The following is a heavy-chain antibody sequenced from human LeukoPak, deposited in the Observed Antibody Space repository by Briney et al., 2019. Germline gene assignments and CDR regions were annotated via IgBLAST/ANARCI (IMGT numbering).Heavy chain of an antibody. CDR3: ASLGIAARAGNDDAFDI. CDR2: IYYSGST. Sequence: SETLSLTCTVSGGSISSSSYYWGWIRQPPGKGLEWIGSIYYSGSTYYNPSLKSRVTISVDTSENQFSLKLSSVTAADTAVYYCASLGIAARAGNDDAFDIWGQGTMVTVSS. D-gene: IGHD6-6*01. CDR1: GGSISSSSYY. V-gene: IGHV4-39*01. J-gene: IGHJ3*02.